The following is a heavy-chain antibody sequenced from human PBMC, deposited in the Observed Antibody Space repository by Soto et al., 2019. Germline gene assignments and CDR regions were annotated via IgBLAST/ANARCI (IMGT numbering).Heavy chain of an antibody. J-gene: IGHJ4*02. CDR3: AREGGDSSSWSFDY. CDR1: GSSVSSNSAA. D-gene: IGHD6-13*01. Sequence: SQTLSLTCAISGSSVSSNSAAWNWVRQSPSRGLEWLGRTYYRSKWNNDYAVSVKRRITINPDTSKNQFSLQLNSVTPEDTAVYYCAREGGDSSSWSFDYWGPGTLLTVS. CDR2: TYYRSKWNN. V-gene: IGHV6-1*01.